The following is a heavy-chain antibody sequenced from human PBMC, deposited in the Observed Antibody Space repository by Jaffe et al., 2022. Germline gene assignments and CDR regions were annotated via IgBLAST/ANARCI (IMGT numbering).Heavy chain of an antibody. CDR1: GFTVSSTY. CDR2: IFTGGNT. J-gene: IGHJ5*02. D-gene: IGHD2-21*01. CDR3: TKDWVT. Sequence: EVQLVESGGGLVQPGGSLRLSCAASGFTVSSTYMSWARQAPGKGLEWVSVIFTGGNTHYADSVKGRFTVSRHNSENTLYLQMNSLTTEDTALYYCTKDWVTWGQGALVTVSS. V-gene: IGHV3-53*04.